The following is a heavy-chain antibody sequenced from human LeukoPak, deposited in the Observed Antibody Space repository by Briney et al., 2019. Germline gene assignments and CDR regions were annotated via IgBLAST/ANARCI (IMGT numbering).Heavy chain of an antibody. J-gene: IGHJ4*02. CDR2: IWYDGSNK. CDR3: ASVGVPTAYHELPYF. CDR1: GFTFSSNG. D-gene: IGHD1-26*01. Sequence: GRSLRLSCAASGFTFSSNGMHCVRQAPGKGLEWVAVIWYDGSNKYLADSVKGRFTISRDNAKNTLYLQMNSLRAEDTAVYYCASVGVPTAYHELPYFWGQGTLVTVSS. V-gene: IGHV3-33*01.